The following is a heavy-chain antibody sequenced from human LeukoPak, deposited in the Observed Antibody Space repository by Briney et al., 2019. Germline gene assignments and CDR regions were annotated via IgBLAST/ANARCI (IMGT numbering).Heavy chain of an antibody. CDR3: ARDRAYYYDSSGYYYFDH. J-gene: IGHJ4*02. CDR1: GFTFSDYD. Sequence: GGPLRLSCAASGFTFSDYDMSWIRQAPGKGLEWVSYISFSGSPTQYADSVKGRFTISRDNAKNSLYLQMNSLRDEDTAVYYCARDRAYYYDSSGYYYFDHWGQGTLVTVSS. D-gene: IGHD3-22*01. CDR2: ISFSGSPT. V-gene: IGHV3-11*01.